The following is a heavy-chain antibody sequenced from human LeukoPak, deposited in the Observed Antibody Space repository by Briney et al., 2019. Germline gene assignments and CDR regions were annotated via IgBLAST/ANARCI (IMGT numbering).Heavy chain of an antibody. V-gene: IGHV1-2*02. CDR2: INLYNGAT. CDR1: GYSFTAYY. CDR3: ASWAGGNEPVASFDY. J-gene: IGHJ4*02. Sequence: ASVKVSRKPTGYSFTAYYIFWMRQAPGQGLECMGWINLYNGATKYAQRFQSRATMTRDTSISTAYMELSRLRSDDTATYYCASWAGGNEPVASFDYWGQGTLVTVSS. D-gene: IGHD1-14*01.